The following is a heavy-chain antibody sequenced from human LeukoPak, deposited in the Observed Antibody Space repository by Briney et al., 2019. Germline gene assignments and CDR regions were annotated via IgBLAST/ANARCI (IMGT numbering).Heavy chain of an antibody. J-gene: IGHJ3*01. Sequence: PGGSLRLSCAASGFSVNSNYMNWVRQAPGKGLEWVSVMYSGGSTYSADSVKDRFIISRDNSKNTLYLQMSRLRAEDTAVYYCAGDHSRTYGALDLWGQGTMVTVSS. CDR1: GFSVNSNY. CDR3: AGDHSRTYGALDL. D-gene: IGHD1-26*01. V-gene: IGHV3-66*01. CDR2: MYSGGST.